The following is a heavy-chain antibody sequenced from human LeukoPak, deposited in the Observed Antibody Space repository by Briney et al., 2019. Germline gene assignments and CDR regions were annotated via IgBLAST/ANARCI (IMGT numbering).Heavy chain of an antibody. D-gene: IGHD3-10*01. V-gene: IGHV5-51*01. CDR2: IYPGDSDT. J-gene: IGHJ3*02. CDR3: ARHRYGSGIGNSFDM. Sequence: GESLKISCKGSAYSFTSYWIGWLRQMPGKGLEWMGIIYPGDSDTRYSPSFQGQVTISADKSISTAYLQWSSLKASDTAMYYCARHRYGSGIGNSFDMWGQGTMLTVSS. CDR1: AYSFTSYW.